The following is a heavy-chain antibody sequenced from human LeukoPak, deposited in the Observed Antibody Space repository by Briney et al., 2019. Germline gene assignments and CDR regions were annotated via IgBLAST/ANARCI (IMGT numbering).Heavy chain of an antibody. CDR1: GGSIRSYY. CDR2: IHYSGST. J-gene: IGHJ4*02. Sequence: KTSETLSLTCTVSGGSIRSYYWSWIRQPPGKGLEWIGYIHYSGSTNYNPSLKSRVTMSVDTSKNQFSLKLSSVTTADTAVYYCARDASNGYYFDYWGQGILVTVSS. V-gene: IGHV4-59*01. D-gene: IGHD3-22*01. CDR3: ARDASNGYYFDY.